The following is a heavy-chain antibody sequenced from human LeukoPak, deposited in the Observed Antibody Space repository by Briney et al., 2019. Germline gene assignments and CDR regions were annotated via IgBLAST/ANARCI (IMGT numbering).Heavy chain of an antibody. CDR2: INHSGST. V-gene: IGHV4-38-2*02. D-gene: IGHD1-26*01. J-gene: IGHJ5*02. CDR3: ARGGGATSERNWFDP. Sequence: SETLSLTCTVSGYSISSGYYWGWIRQPPGKGLEWIGEINHSGSTNYNPSLKSRVTISVDTSKNQFSLKLSSVTAADTAVYYCARGGGATSERNWFDPWGQGTLVTVSS. CDR1: GYSISSGYY.